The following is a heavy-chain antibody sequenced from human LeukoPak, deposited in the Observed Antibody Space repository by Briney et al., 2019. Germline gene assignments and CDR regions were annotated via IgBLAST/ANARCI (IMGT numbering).Heavy chain of an antibody. D-gene: IGHD2-21*01. V-gene: IGHV3-9*01. CDR2: ISWNGGSI. CDR1: GFTFDDYA. Sequence: PGGSLRLSCAASGFTFDDYAMHWVRQAPGKGLEWVSGISWNGGSIGYADSVKGRFTISRDNAKNSLYLQMNSLRGEDTALYYCAKGSYSYEFDYWGQGTLVTVSS. J-gene: IGHJ4*02. CDR3: AKGSYSYEFDY.